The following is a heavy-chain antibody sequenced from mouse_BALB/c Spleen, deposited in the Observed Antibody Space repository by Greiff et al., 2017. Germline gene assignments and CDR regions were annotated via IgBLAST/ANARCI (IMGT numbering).Heavy chain of an antibody. CDR3: ARSTYGSSYDYAMDY. CDR2: IDPSDSYT. J-gene: IGHJ4*01. V-gene: IGHV1-69*02. D-gene: IGHD1-1*01. Sequence: VKLQQPGAELVKPGASVKLSCKASGYTFTSYWMHWVKQRPGQGLEWIGEIDPSDSYTNYNQKFKGKATLTVDKSSSTAYMQLSSLTSEDSAVYYCARSTYGSSYDYAMDYWGQGTSVTVSS. CDR1: GYTFTSYW.